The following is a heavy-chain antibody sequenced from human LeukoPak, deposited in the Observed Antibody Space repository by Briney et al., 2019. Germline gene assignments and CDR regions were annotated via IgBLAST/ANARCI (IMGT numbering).Heavy chain of an antibody. CDR3: AKFEGALLGNYYMDV. CDR2: ISGGGDNT. Sequence: GGSLRLSCAVSGFPFNDFAMSWVRQAPGKGVEWVSTISGGGDNTYFADSVKGRFTISRDNSKNTLFLQMVSLRAEDTAVYYCAKFEGALLGNYYMDVWGKGTTVTVSS. V-gene: IGHV3-23*01. CDR1: GFPFNDFA. J-gene: IGHJ6*03.